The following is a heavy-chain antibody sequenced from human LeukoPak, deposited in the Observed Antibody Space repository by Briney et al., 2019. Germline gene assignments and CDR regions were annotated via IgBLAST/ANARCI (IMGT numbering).Heavy chain of an antibody. J-gene: IGHJ4*02. CDR2: INPNSGGT. Sequence: ASVKVSCRASGYTFTGYYMNWVRQAPGQGLEWMGWINPNSGGTDYAQKLQGRVTMTRDTSIRTAYMELSRLRSDDTAVYYCAALGYCSSTSCHGGRDFDYWGQGTLVTVSS. CDR1: GYTFTGYY. D-gene: IGHD2-2*01. V-gene: IGHV1-2*02. CDR3: AALGYCSSTSCHGGRDFDY.